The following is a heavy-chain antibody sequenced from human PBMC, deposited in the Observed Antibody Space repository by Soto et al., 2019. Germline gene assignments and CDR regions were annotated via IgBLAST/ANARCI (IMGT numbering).Heavy chain of an antibody. CDR3: AIGRDIVLVPAANYYYGMDV. V-gene: IGHV1-69*13. D-gene: IGHD2-2*01. CDR2: IIPIFGTA. Sequence: SVKVSCKASGGTFSSYAISWVRQAPGQGLEWMGGIIPIFGTANYAQKFQGRVTITADESTSTAYMELSSLRSEDTAVYYFAIGRDIVLVPAANYYYGMDVWGQGTTVTVSS. J-gene: IGHJ6*02. CDR1: GGTFSSYA.